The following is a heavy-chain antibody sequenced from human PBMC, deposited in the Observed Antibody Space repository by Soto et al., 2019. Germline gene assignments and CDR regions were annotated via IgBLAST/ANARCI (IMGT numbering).Heavy chain of an antibody. CDR3: ANTCSGGSCYSAFDY. Sequence: GGSLRLSCAASGFTFSSYGMHWVRQAPGKGLEWVAVISYDGSNKYYADSVKGRFTISRDNSKNTLYLQMNSLRAEDTAVYYCANTCSGGSCYSAFDYWGQGTLVTVSS. V-gene: IGHV3-30*18. CDR1: GFTFSSYG. D-gene: IGHD2-15*01. CDR2: ISYDGSNK. J-gene: IGHJ4*02.